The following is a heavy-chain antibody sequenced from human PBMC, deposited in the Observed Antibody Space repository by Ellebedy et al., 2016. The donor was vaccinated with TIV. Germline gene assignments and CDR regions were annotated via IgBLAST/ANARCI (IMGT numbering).Heavy chain of an antibody. V-gene: IGHV3-11*03. J-gene: IGHJ6*02. CDR2: ISSSSSYT. CDR1: GFTFSDYY. CDR3: ARRTAGTTTYFYAMDV. D-gene: IGHD1-1*01. Sequence: GGSLRLXCAASGFTFSDYYMSWIRQAPGKGLEWVSYISSSSSYTNYADSVKGRFTISRDNAENSLYLQMNSLRAEDTAVYYCARRTAGTTTYFYAMDVWGQGTTVTVSS.